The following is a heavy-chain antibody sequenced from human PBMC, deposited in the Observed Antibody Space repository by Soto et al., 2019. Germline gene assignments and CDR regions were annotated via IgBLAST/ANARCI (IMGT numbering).Heavy chain of an antibody. Sequence: ASVKVSCKASGYTFTSYYMHWVRQAPGQGLEWMGIINPSGGSTSYAQKFQGRVTMTRDTSTSTVYMELSSLRSEDTAVYYCARDGRTDYSLRNYYYGMDVWGQGTTVTVSS. CDR1: GYTFTSYY. D-gene: IGHD4-4*01. CDR2: INPSGGST. V-gene: IGHV1-46*01. CDR3: ARDGRTDYSLRNYYYGMDV. J-gene: IGHJ6*02.